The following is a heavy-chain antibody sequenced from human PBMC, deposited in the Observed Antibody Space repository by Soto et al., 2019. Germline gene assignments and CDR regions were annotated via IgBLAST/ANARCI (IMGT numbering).Heavy chain of an antibody. CDR2: IFYSGTT. V-gene: IGHV4-30-4*08. J-gene: IGHJ4*02. CDR3: ARGPTSDKVDY. Sequence: SETLSLTCTVSGGSISSCCYYWSWIRQHPGKGLEWIGYIFYSGTTYYNPSLKSRVTISGDTSKNQFSLNLSSVTAADTAVYYCARGPTSDKVDYWGQGTLVTVSS. CDR1: GGSISSCCYY.